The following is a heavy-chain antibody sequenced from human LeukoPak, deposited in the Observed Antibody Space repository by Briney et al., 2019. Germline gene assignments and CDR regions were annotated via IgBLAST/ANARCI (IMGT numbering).Heavy chain of an antibody. V-gene: IGHV3-21*01. D-gene: IGHD3-10*01. CDR3: ARVGDPGAFDI. CDR2: ISSSSTYI. CDR1: GFTFSSYS. Sequence: GGSLRLSCAASGFTFSSYSMNWVRQAPGKGLEWVSYISSSSTYIYYADSVKGRFTISRDNSKNTLHLQMGSLRSEDMAVYYCARVGDPGAFDIWGQGTVVTVSS. J-gene: IGHJ3*02.